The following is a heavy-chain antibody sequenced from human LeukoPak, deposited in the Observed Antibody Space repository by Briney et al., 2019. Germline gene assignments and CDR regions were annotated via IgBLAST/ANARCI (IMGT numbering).Heavy chain of an antibody. CDR3: ASSRGYSYGHFDY. CDR2: IYYSGST. J-gene: IGHJ4*02. Sequence: ASETLSLTCTVSGGSISSYYWSWIRQPPGKGLEWIGYIYYSGSTNYNPSLKSRVTISVDTSKNQFSLKLSSVTAADTAVYYCASSRGYSYGHFDYWGQGTLVTVSS. D-gene: IGHD5-18*01. V-gene: IGHV4-59*08. CDR1: GGSISSYY.